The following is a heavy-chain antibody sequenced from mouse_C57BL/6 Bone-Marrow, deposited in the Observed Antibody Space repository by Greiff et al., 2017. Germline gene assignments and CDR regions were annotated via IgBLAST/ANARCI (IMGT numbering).Heavy chain of an antibody. V-gene: IGHV5-15*04. Sequence: DVMLVESGGGLVQPGGSLKLSCAASGFTFSDYGMAWVRQAPRKGPEWVAFISNFAYSIYYADTVTGRFTISRENAKNTLYLEMISLRSEDTAMEYCARRDYDEGFAYWGQGTLVTVSA. CDR1: GFTFSDYG. D-gene: IGHD2-4*01. CDR2: ISNFAYSI. CDR3: ARRDYDEGFAY. J-gene: IGHJ3*01.